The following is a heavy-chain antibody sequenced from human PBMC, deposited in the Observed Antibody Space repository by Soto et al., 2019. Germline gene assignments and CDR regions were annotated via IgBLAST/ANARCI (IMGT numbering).Heavy chain of an antibody. CDR1: GGSFSGYY. CDR3: ARGSNSIRV. J-gene: IGHJ4*02. Sequence: SETLSLTCAVYGGSFSGYYWSWIRQPPGKGLEWIGEINHSGSTNYNPSLKSRVTISVDTSKNQFSLKLSSVTAADTAVYYCARGSNSIRVWGQGTLVTVSS. V-gene: IGHV4-34*01. D-gene: IGHD6-13*01. CDR2: INHSGST.